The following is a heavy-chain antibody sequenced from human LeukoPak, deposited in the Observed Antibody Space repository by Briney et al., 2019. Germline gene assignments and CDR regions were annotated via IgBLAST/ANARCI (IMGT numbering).Heavy chain of an antibody. Sequence: GALRLSCAASGFSFSTYWMAWVRQAPGKGLEWVSSITSGGDYIYYADSVKGRFTTSRDNAKNSLSLQLNSLRVEDTAVYYCVRGHYDVLAASYKWTPDYWGQGTLVTVSS. V-gene: IGHV3-21*01. J-gene: IGHJ4*02. D-gene: IGHD3-9*01. CDR1: GFSFSTYW. CDR3: VRGHYDVLAASYKWTPDY. CDR2: ITSGGDYI.